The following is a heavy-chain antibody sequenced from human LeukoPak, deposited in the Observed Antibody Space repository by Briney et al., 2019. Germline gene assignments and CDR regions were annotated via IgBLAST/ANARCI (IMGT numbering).Heavy chain of an antibody. Sequence: GRSLRLSCVASGFIFSSYGMHWVRQAPGKGLEWVAVIWYDGSNKYYADSVKGRFAISRDNSKNTLYLQMNSLRAEDTAVYYCASQHSWGQGTLVTVSS. CDR2: IWYDGSNK. CDR1: GFIFSSYG. CDR3: ASQHS. J-gene: IGHJ4*02. V-gene: IGHV3-33*01.